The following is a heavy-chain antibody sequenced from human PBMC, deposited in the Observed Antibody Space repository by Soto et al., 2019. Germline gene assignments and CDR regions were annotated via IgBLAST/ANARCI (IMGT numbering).Heavy chain of an antibody. CDR1: GGSISSYY. J-gene: IGHJ5*02. V-gene: IGHV4-59*01. D-gene: IGHD2-15*01. CDR2: IYYSGST. Sequence: PSETLSLTCTVSGGSISSYYWSWIRQPPGKGLEWIGYIYYSGSTNYNPSLKSRVTISVDTSKNQFSLKLSSVTAADTAVYYCARTRYCSGGSCYNWFGPWGQGTLVTVSS. CDR3: ARTRYCSGGSCYNWFGP.